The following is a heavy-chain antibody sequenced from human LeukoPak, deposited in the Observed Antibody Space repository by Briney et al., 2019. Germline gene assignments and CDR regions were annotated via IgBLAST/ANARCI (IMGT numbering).Heavy chain of an antibody. D-gene: IGHD3-10*01. V-gene: IGHV3-23*01. CDR3: AKGHYGSGSYYISGDYFDY. CDR2: ISGSGDST. J-gene: IGHJ4*02. Sequence: GGSLRLSCVASGFTLRSYVMNWVRQTPGKGLEWVSSISGSGDSTFYADSVKGRFTISKDNSKNTLYLQMNSLRAEDTAVYYCAKGHYGSGSYYISGDYFDYWGQGTLVTVSS. CDR1: GFTLRSYV.